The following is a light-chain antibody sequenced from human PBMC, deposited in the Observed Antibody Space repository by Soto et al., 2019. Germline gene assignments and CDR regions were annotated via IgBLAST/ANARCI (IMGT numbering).Light chain of an antibody. CDR3: QHYNSYSEA. CDR2: KAS. V-gene: IGKV1-5*03. Sequence: IQMNHPASTLSENVGDRVTITYRASQTISSWLAWYQQKPGKAPKLLIYKASTLKSGVPSRFSGSGSGTEFTLTISSLQPDDFATYYCQHYNSYSEAFGQGTKVDI. CDR1: QTISSW. J-gene: IGKJ1*01.